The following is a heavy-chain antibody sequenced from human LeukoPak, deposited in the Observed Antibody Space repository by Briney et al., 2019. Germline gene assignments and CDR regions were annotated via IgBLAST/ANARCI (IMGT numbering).Heavy chain of an antibody. CDR1: GFTFSSYA. CDR2: IRGSGGST. CDR3: AKAIKGPIVVVPAARKGAFDI. Sequence: GGSLRLSCAASGFTFSSYAMSWVRQAPGKGLEWVSAIRGSGGSTYYADSVKGRFTISRDNSKNTLYLQMNSLRAEDTAVYYCAKAIKGPIVVVPAARKGAFDIWGQGTMVTVSS. D-gene: IGHD2-2*01. J-gene: IGHJ3*02. V-gene: IGHV3-23*01.